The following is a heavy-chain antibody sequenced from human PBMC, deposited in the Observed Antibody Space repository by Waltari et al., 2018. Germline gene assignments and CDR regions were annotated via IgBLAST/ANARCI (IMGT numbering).Heavy chain of an antibody. CDR3: AKDLHSSSWLGVYYFDY. D-gene: IGHD6-13*01. V-gene: IGHV3-23*01. CDR1: GFTFSSYA. J-gene: IGHJ4*02. Sequence: EVQLLESGGGLVQPGGSLRLSCAASGFTFSSYAMSWVRQAPGKGLEWVSAISGSGGSTYYADSVKGRFTISRDNSKNTLYLQMNSLRAEDTAVYYCAKDLHSSSWLGVYYFDYWGQGTLVTVSS. CDR2: ISGSGGST.